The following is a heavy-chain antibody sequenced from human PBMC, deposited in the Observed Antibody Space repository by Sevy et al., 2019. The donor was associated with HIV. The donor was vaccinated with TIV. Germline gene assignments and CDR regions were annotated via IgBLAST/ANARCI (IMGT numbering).Heavy chain of an antibody. V-gene: IGHV4-39*01. J-gene: IGHJ4*02. D-gene: IGHD3-3*01. CDR2: IYYSGST. CDR3: ASIKIFGVLXDYFXX. CDR1: GDSIRSSSYY. Sequence: SETLSLTCTVSGDSIRSSSYYWGWIRQPPGKGLGWIGSIYYSGSTYYNPSLKSRVTISVDTSKNQFSLKLSSVTAADTAVYYCASIKIFGVLXDYFXXXGQGTLVTVSS.